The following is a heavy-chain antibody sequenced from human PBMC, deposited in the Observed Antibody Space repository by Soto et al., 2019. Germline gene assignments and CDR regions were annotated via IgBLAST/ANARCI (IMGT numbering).Heavy chain of an antibody. CDR3: ARERYDYGYYGQDAFDI. V-gene: IGHV3-30-3*01. CDR2: ISYDGSNK. J-gene: IGHJ3*02. D-gene: IGHD4-17*01. Sequence: QVQLVESGGGVVQPGRSLRLSCAASGFTFSSYAMHWVRQAPGKGLEWVAVISYDGSNKYYADSVKGRFTISRDNSKNTLYLQMISLRAEDTAVYYCARERYDYGYYGQDAFDIWGQGTMVTVSS. CDR1: GFTFSSYA.